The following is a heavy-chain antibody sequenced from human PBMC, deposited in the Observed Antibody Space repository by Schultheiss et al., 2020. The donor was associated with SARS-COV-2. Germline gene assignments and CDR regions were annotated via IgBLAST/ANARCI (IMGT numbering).Heavy chain of an antibody. V-gene: IGHV3-30*18. CDR2: ISYDGSNK. CDR3: AKDSGYCSSTSCYTSYYFDY. Sequence: GGSLRLSCAASGFTFSSYGMHWVRQAPGKGLEWVAVISYDGSNKYYADSVKGRFTISRDNSKNTLYLQMNSLRAEDTAVYYCAKDSGYCSSTSCYTSYYFDYWGQGTLVTVSS. D-gene: IGHD2-2*02. CDR1: GFTFSSYG. J-gene: IGHJ4*02.